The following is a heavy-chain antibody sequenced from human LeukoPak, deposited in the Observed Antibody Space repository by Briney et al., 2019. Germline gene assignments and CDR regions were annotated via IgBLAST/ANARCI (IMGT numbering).Heavy chain of an antibody. D-gene: IGHD2-15*01. J-gene: IGHJ6*02. CDR1: GGXFSSYA. V-gene: IGHV1-69*04. Sequence: ASVKVSCKASGGXFSSYAISWVRQAPGQGLEWMGRIIPILGIANYAQKFQGRVTITADKSTSTAYMELSSLRSEDTAVYYCARVYCSGGSCYYGMDVWGQGTTVTVSS. CDR3: ARVYCSGGSCYYGMDV. CDR2: IIPILGIA.